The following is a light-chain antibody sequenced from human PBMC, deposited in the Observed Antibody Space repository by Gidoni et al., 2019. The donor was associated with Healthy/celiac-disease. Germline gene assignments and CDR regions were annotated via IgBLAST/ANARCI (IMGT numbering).Light chain of an antibody. Sequence: DIVLTQSPDSLAVSLGERATINCKSSQSVLYSANNKNYLTWYQQKPGPPPKLLIYWASTRESGVPDRFSGSGSGTDFTLTISSLQAEDVAVYYCQQYYRTPPTFGQGTKVEIK. CDR3: QQYYRTPPT. CDR2: WAS. CDR1: QSVLYSANNKNY. V-gene: IGKV4-1*01. J-gene: IGKJ1*01.